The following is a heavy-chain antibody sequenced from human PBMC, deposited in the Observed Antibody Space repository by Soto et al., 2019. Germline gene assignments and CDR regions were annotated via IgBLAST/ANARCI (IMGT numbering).Heavy chain of an antibody. CDR3: ARVTQEYGMVV. J-gene: IGHJ6*02. V-gene: IGHV3-30-3*01. CDR1: GFTFSSYA. Sequence: QVQLVESGGGVVQPGRSLRLSCAASGFTFSSYAMHWVRQAPGKGLEWVAVISYDGSNKYYADSVKGRFTISRDNSKNTLYLQMNSLRAEDTAVYYSARVTQEYGMVVWGQGTTVTVSS. CDR2: ISYDGSNK.